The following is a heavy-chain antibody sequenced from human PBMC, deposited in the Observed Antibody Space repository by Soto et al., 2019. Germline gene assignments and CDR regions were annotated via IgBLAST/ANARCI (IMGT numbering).Heavy chain of an antibody. V-gene: IGHV3-23*01. CDR2: ISGSVGST. D-gene: IGHD2-15*01. Sequence: GGSLRLSCAASGFTFSSYAMSWVRQAPGKGLEWVSAISGSVGSTYYADSVKGRFTISRDNSKNTLYLQMNSLRAEDTAVYYCARDGYCSGGSCYSVPVFDYWGQGTLVTVSS. CDR1: GFTFSSYA. CDR3: ARDGYCSGGSCYSVPVFDY. J-gene: IGHJ4*02.